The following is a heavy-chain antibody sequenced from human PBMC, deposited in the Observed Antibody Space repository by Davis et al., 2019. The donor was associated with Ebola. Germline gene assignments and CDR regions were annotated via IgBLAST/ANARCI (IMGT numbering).Heavy chain of an antibody. Sequence: SLKISCAASGITFDDYAMHWVRQVPGKGLEWVSGISWNSGSICYADSVKGRFTISRDNAKNSLYLQLNSLRAEDTALYYCAKEIDDYNYYGMDVWGQGTTVTVSS. J-gene: IGHJ6*02. CDR2: ISWNSGSI. CDR3: AKEIDDYNYYGMDV. CDR1: GITFDDYA. V-gene: IGHV3-9*01.